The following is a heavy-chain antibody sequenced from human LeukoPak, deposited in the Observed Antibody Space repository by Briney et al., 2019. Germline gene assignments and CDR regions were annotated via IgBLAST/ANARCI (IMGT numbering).Heavy chain of an antibody. CDR3: ARHQYRGHSADY. V-gene: IGHV5-51*01. CDR2: IYPGDSDT. J-gene: IGHJ4*02. CDR1: GYCFTSYW. D-gene: IGHD5-12*01. Sequence: GAALQISYKGSGYCFTSYWIGWVRQMPGKGLEWMGIIYPGDSDTRYSPSFQGQVTISADKSITTAYLQWSSLKASDTAMYYCARHQYRGHSADYWGQGTRVTVSS.